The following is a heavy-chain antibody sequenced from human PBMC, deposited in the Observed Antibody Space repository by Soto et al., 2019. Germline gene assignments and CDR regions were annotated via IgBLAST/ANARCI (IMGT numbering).Heavy chain of an antibody. CDR2: INHSGST. CDR3: ATPPHYDQYPYGMNV. CDR1: GGSLSGYY. D-gene: IGHD3-3*01. J-gene: IGHJ6*04. V-gene: IGHV4-34*01. Sequence: QVQLQQWGAGLLKPSETLSLTCAVYGGSLSGYYWSWIRQPPGKGLDWIGEINHSGSTNYNPSLKRRVTISVDTSMNQFSLKLSSVTAADTAVYYCATPPHYDQYPYGMNVGGKGTTVTVSS.